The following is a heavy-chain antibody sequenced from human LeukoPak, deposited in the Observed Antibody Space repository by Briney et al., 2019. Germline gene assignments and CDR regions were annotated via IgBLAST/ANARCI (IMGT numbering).Heavy chain of an antibody. CDR2: IYYSGST. D-gene: IGHD4-23*01. J-gene: IGHJ1*01. CDR3: ARAYGGNSQYFQH. Sequence: SETLSLTCTVSGGSISSYYWSWIRQPPGKGLEWIGYIYYSGSTNFSPSLKSRVTISVDTSKNQFSLKLSSVTAADTAVYYCARAYGGNSQYFQHWGQGTLVTVSS. V-gene: IGHV4-59*08. CDR1: GGSISSYY.